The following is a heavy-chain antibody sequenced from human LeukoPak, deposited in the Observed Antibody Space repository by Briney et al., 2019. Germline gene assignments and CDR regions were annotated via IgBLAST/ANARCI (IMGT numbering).Heavy chain of an antibody. J-gene: IGHJ6*02. CDR3: ARGLRGYYYGMDV. CDR2: ISAYSGNT. CDR1: GYTFTSYG. Sequence: SVTVSCKSSGYTFTSYGFSWVRQAPGQGLEWMGWISAYSGNTNYSQKLQGRVPMTTDTYKSTASMELRSLRSEDTAVYYCARGLRGYYYGMDVWGQGTTVTVSS. V-gene: IGHV1-18*01.